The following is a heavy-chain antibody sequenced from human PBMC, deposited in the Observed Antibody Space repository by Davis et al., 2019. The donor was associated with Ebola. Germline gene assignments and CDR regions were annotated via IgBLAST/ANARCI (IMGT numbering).Heavy chain of an antibody. Sequence: PGGSLRLSCAASGFTFSAYAMSWVRQAPGKGLEWVSVISGSGGSTYYADSVRGRFTISRDNSKNTLYLLLNSLRVEDTAVYYCAKWDCSGDNCYSPDFWGQGALVTVSS. CDR3: AKWDCSGDNCYSPDF. CDR1: GFTFSAYA. V-gene: IGHV3-23*01. J-gene: IGHJ4*02. CDR2: ISGSGGST. D-gene: IGHD2-15*01.